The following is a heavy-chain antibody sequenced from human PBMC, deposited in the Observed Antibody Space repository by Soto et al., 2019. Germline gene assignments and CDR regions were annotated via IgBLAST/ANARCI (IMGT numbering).Heavy chain of an antibody. CDR2: IYYSGST. CDR3: ARHLHVGVGSGSYYTKHIDY. V-gene: IGHV4-39*01. J-gene: IGHJ4*02. D-gene: IGHD3-10*01. CDR1: GGSISSSSYY. Sequence: QLQLQESGPGLVKPSETLSLTCTVSGGSISSSSYYWGWIRQPPGKGLEWIGSIYYSGSTYYNPSLKSRVTISVDTSKNQFSLKLSSVTAADTAVYYCARHLHVGVGSGSYYTKHIDYWGQGTLVTVSS.